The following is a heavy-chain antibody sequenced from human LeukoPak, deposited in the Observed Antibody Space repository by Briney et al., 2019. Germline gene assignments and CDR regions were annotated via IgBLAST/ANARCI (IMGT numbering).Heavy chain of an antibody. CDR3: ARDRFGGGSWNYFDY. Sequence: ASVKVSCKASGYTFTGYYMHWVRQAPGQGLEWMGWINPNSGGTNYAQKFQGRVTMTRDTSISTAYMELSRLRSDDTAVYYCARDRFGGGSWNYFDYWGQGTLVTVSS. CDR2: INPNSGGT. J-gene: IGHJ4*02. V-gene: IGHV1-2*02. D-gene: IGHD2-15*01. CDR1: GYTFTGYY.